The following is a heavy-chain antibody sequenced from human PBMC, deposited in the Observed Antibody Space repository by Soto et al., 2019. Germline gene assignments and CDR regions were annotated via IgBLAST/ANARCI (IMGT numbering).Heavy chain of an antibody. CDR1: GGSISSSSYY. CDR2: IYYSGST. V-gene: IGHV4-39*01. CDR3: ANIVVVPAAMFGDYYYYGMDV. J-gene: IGHJ6*02. Sequence: TAETLSLSCTVSGGSISSSSYYWGWIRQPSGKGLEWIGSIYYSGSTYYNPSLKSRVTISVDTSKNQFSLNLSSVTAADTAVYYCANIVVVPAAMFGDYYYYGMDVWGQGATVTVSS. D-gene: IGHD2-2*01.